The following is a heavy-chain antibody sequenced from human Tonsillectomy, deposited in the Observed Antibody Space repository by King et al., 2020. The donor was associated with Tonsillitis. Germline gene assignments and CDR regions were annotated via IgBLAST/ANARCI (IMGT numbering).Heavy chain of an antibody. V-gene: IGHV3-49*04. CDR3: TLHNDYVSGPDY. J-gene: IGHJ4*02. CDR2: IRSKAYGGKT. D-gene: IGHD3-16*01. Sequence: VQLVESGGGLVQPGRSLRLSCTPSGFTFGDYAMSWVRQAPGKGLEWVGFIRSKAYGGKTELAASVKGRFTISRDDSKSIAYLQMNSLKTEDTAVYYCTLHNDYVSGPDYWGQGTLVTVSS. CDR1: GFTFGDYA.